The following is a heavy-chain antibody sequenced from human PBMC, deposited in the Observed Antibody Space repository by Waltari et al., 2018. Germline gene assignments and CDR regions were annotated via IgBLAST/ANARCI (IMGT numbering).Heavy chain of an antibody. J-gene: IGHJ3*02. Sequence: EVQLLQSGTELKKPGTTVKISCQVSGYTFTDYYIHWVQQAPGKGPHWMGLVDPEEDETIYAEKFQGRVTITADTSTDTAYMELSSLRSEDTAVYYCATALGDRSSASRAFDIWGLGTMITVSS. CDR1: GYTFTDYY. CDR2: VDPEEDET. D-gene: IGHD3-10*01. CDR3: ATALGDRSSASRAFDI. V-gene: IGHV1-69-2*01.